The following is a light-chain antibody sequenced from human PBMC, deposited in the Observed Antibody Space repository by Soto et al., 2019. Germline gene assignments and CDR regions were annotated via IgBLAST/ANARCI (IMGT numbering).Light chain of an antibody. CDR2: DAS. J-gene: IGKJ1*01. V-gene: IGKV3-11*01. CDR3: QQRSNWPRT. CDR1: QSVDNY. Sequence: EVVLTQSPATLSLSPGERVTLSCRASQSVDNYLAWYQQKPGQAPRLLIYDASNRATGIPSRFGGSGFGTDFTLTIGSLQPEDFAVYYWQQRSNWPRTFGQGTKVEIK.